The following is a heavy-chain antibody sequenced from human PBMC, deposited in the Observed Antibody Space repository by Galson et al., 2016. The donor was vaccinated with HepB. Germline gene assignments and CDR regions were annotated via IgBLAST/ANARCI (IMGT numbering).Heavy chain of an antibody. Sequence: SLRLSCAASGFTFTNAWMNWVRQAPGKGLEWVGHIRSKTDGGTTEFAAPVKGRFTISRDDSKDTLHLQMYSLQTDDTAVYYCSTGANKPYHYYMDVWGKGTPVTVSS. CDR3: STGANKPYHYYMDV. D-gene: IGHD1-26*01. CDR1: GFTFTNAW. J-gene: IGHJ6*03. CDR2: IRSKTDGGTT. V-gene: IGHV3-15*01.